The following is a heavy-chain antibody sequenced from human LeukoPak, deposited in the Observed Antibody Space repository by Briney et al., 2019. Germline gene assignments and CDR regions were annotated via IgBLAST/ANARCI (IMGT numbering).Heavy chain of an antibody. D-gene: IGHD5-18*01. J-gene: IGHJ3*02. Sequence: ASVKVSCKASGYTFTSYDINWVRQATGQGLEWMGWMNPNSGNTGYAQKFQGRVTITRNTSISTAYMELSSLRSEDTAVYYCAKPRRGYSYGRLTYDAFDIWGQETMVTVSS. V-gene: IGHV1-8*03. CDR3: AKPRRGYSYGRLTYDAFDI. CDR2: MNPNSGNT. CDR1: GYTFTSYD.